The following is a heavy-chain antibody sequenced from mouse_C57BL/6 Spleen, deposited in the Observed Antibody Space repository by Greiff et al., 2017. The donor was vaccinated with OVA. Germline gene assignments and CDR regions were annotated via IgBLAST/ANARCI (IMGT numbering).Heavy chain of an antibody. Sequence: VQRVESGAELVMPGASVKLSCKASGYTFTSYWMHWVKQRPGQGLEWIGEIDPSDSYTNYNQKFKGKSTLTVDKSSSTAYMQLSSLTSEDSAVYYCARVGGIPARFAYWGQGTLVTVSA. CDR3: ARVGGIPARFAY. CDR1: GYTFTSYW. D-gene: IGHD5-1-1*01. J-gene: IGHJ3*01. CDR2: IDPSDSYT. V-gene: IGHV1-69*01.